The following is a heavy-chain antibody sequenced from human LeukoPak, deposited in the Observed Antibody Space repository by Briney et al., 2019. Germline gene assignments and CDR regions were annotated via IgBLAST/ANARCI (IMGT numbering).Heavy chain of an antibody. Sequence: GGSLRLSCAASGFTFSSYGMHWVRQAPGKGLEWVAVISYDGSNKYYADSVKGRFTISRDNSKNTLYLQMNSLRAEDTAVYYCAKIDQGPRGQGTLVTVSS. CDR1: GFTFSSYG. V-gene: IGHV3-30*18. J-gene: IGHJ5*02. CDR2: ISYDGSNK. CDR3: AKIDQGP.